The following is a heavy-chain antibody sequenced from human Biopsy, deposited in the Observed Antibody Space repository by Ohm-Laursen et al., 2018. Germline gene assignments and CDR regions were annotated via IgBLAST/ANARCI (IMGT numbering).Heavy chain of an antibody. J-gene: IGHJ4*02. V-gene: IGHV4-59*07. CDR3: AALYGAFDY. D-gene: IGHD4/OR15-4a*01. Sequence: SDTLSLTCTVSRDSISNYYWTWIRQSPGKGLEWIGYIYYTGSTNYNPSVKSRVTISVDTSKNQFSLNVNSVTAADTAVYYCAALYGAFDYWGQGQLVSVSA. CDR1: RDSISNYY. CDR2: IYYTGST.